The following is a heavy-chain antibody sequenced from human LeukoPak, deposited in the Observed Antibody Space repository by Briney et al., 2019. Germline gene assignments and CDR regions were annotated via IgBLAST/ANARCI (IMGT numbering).Heavy chain of an antibody. Sequence: GGSLRLSCAASGFTFSSYAMHRVRQAPGKGLEWVAVISYDGSSKYYADSVKGRFTISRDNSKNTLYLQMNSLRAEDTAVYYCARVAVRYFDIDYWGQGTLVTVSP. D-gene: IGHD3-9*01. V-gene: IGHV3-30-3*01. J-gene: IGHJ4*02. CDR2: ISYDGSSK. CDR3: ARVAVRYFDIDY. CDR1: GFTFSSYA.